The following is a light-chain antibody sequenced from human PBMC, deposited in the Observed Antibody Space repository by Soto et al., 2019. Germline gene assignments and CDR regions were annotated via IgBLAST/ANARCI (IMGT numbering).Light chain of an antibody. CDR1: QSVSRH. J-gene: IGKJ4*01. CDR3: QQRSNWLLT. V-gene: IGKV3-11*01. Sequence: EIVLTQSPATLSLSPWEIATLSCRASQSVSRHLAWYQQKPGQAPRLLIYDASNRATGIPARFSGSGSGTDFTLTISSLEPEDFAVYYCQQRSNWLLTFGGGTKVDIK. CDR2: DAS.